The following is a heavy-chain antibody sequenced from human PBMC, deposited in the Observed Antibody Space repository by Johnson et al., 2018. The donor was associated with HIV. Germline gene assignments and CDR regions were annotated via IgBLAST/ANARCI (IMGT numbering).Heavy chain of an antibody. CDR1: GFTFGDYA. Sequence: QPGRSLRLSCTASGFTFGDYAMSWVRQAPGKGLEWVGFIRSKAYGGTTEYAASVKGRLTISRDDSKSIAYLQMNSLKTEDTAVYYCTRDSPVSSGWYLSAFDIWGQGTMVTVSS. D-gene: IGHD6-19*01. CDR2: IRSKAYGGTT. CDR3: TRDSPVSSGWYLSAFDI. V-gene: IGHV3-49*04. J-gene: IGHJ3*02.